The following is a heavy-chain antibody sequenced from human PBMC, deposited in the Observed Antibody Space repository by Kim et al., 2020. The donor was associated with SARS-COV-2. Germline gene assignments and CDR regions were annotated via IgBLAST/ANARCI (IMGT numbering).Heavy chain of an antibody. CDR1: GFTFRGYA. V-gene: IGHV3-23*01. D-gene: IGHD1-26*01. CDR2: IHTSDGGT. CDR3: ARTLPTTWYFDL. J-gene: IGHJ2*01. Sequence: GGSLRLSCAASGFTFRGYAMNWVRQAPGKGLEWVSTIHTSDGGTYYADSVKGRFTISRDNSKNTLYLQMNSLRAEDTALFYCARTLPTTWYFDLWPWHPGHCLI.